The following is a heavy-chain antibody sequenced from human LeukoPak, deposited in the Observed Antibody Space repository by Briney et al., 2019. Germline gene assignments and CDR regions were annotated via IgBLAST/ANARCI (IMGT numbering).Heavy chain of an antibody. CDR2: IHYSGNT. J-gene: IGHJ4*02. CDR1: GGSISSSSYY. D-gene: IGHD4-23*01. Sequence: SETLSLTCTVSGGSISSSSYYGGWIRQPPGKGLEWIGSIHYSGNTYYNPSLKSRVTISVDTSKNQFSLKLSSVTAADTAVYYCARVSDYGGPFDYWGQGTLVTVSS. V-gene: IGHV4-39*07. CDR3: ARVSDYGGPFDY.